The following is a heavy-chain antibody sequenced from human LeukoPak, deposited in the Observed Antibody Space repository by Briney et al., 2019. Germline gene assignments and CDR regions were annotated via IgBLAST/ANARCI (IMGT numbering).Heavy chain of an antibody. J-gene: IGHJ6*02. CDR3: ARVGFGESYGMDV. CDR1: GFTLSGHS. Sequence: GGSLRLSFAATGFTLSGHSINWVRQAPGKGLEWVSSISYGSSYIYYPDSVKGRFTISRDNAKNSLYLQMNSLRAEDTAVYYCARVGFGESYGMDVWGQGTTVTVSS. D-gene: IGHD3-10*01. CDR2: ISYGSSYI. V-gene: IGHV3-21*01.